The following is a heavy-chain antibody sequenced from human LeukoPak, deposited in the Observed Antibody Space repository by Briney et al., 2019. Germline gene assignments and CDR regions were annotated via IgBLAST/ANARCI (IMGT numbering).Heavy chain of an antibody. CDR2: VYYTGST. CDR3: ARDRGDGYDYFWDY. D-gene: IGHD5-12*01. J-gene: IGHJ4*02. V-gene: IGHV4-61*01. CDR1: GGSISSSSYY. Sequence: SSETLSLTCTVSGGSISSSSYYWGWIRQPPGKGLEWIGYVYYTGSTNYNPSLKSRVTISVDTSKNQFSLKLRSVTAADTAVYYCARDRGDGYDYFWDYWGQGTLVTVSS.